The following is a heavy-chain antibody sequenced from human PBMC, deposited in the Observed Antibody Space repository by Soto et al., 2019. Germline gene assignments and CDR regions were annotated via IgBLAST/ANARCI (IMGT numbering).Heavy chain of an antibody. CDR2: IYWDDDK. Sequence: QITLKESGPTLVKPTQTLTLTCTFSGFSLSTSGVGVGWIRQPPGKALEWLALIYWDDDKRYSPSLKSRLTSTKDTSKKQVVLTMTNMDPVDTATYYCAHRVDYFDYWGQGTLVTVSS. V-gene: IGHV2-5*02. D-gene: IGHD2-15*01. CDR1: GFSLSTSGVG. J-gene: IGHJ4*02. CDR3: AHRVDYFDY.